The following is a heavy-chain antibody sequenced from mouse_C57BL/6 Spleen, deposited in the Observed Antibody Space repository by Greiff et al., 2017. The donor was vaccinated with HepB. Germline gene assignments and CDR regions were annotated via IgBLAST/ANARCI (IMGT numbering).Heavy chain of an antibody. CDR1: GYTFTSYG. D-gene: IGHD1-1*01. CDR2: IYPRSGNT. Sequence: QVQLQQSGAELARPGASVKLSCKASGYTFTSYGISWVKQRTGQGLEWIGEIYPRSGNTYYNEKFKGKATLTADKSSSTAYMELRSLTSEDSAVYFCAREGNYYGSSYYFDYWGQGTTLTVSS. V-gene: IGHV1-81*01. J-gene: IGHJ2*01. CDR3: AREGNYYGSSYYFDY.